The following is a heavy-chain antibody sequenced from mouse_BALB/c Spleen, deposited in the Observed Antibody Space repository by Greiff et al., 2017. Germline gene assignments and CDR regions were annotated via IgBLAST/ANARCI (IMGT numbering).Heavy chain of an antibody. CDR1: GYAFSSSW. CDR3: ARGGPYAMDY. CDR2: IYPGDGDT. V-gene: IGHV1-82*01. J-gene: IGHJ4*01. Sequence: QVQLKQSGPELVKPGASVKISCKASGYAFSSSWMNWVKQRPGQGLEWIGRIYPGDGDTNYNGKFKGKATLTADKSSSTAYMQLSSLTSVDSAVYFCARGGPYAMDYWGQGTSVTVSS.